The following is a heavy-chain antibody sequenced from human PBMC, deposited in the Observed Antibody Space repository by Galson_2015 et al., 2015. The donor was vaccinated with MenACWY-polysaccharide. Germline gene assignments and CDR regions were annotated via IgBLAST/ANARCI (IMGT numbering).Heavy chain of an antibody. CDR2: VYASRST. CDR1: GASISNSY. Sequence: SETLSLTCTVSGASISNSYWTWIRQPAGKGLEWIGRVYASRSTNSNPSLKSRLTMSVDTSKNQFSLGLSSVTAADTAIYYCARVRGGQWPRYSMDVWGQGTTVTVSS. J-gene: IGHJ6*02. D-gene: IGHD6-19*01. V-gene: IGHV4-4*07. CDR3: ARVRGGQWPRYSMDV.